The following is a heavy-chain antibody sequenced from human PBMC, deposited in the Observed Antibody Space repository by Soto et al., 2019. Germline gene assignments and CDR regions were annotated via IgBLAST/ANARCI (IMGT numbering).Heavy chain of an antibody. CDR2: MYTSGIT. V-gene: IGHV4-4*07. CDR3: ARDKTTYHTAWFDT. Sequence: QVQLQESGPGLVKPSETLSLTCTVSGASISSSYWTWIRQPAGKGLEWIGRMYTSGITNYNPSLRSRVAMSVDTSKNQLSLKLSSVTAADAAVYYCARDKTTYHTAWFDTWGQGTLVTVSS. D-gene: IGHD1-1*01. CDR1: GASISSSY. J-gene: IGHJ5*02.